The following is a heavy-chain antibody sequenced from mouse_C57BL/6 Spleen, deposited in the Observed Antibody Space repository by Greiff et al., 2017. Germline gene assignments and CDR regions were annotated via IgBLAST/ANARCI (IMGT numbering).Heavy chain of an antibody. CDR2: IDPSDSYT. J-gene: IGHJ2*01. CDR1: GYTFTSYW. V-gene: IGHV1-69*01. Sequence: QVQLQQPGAELVMPGASVKLSCKASGYTFTSYWMHWVKQRPGQGLEWIGEIDPSDSYTNYNQKFKGKSTLTVDKSSSTAYMQLSSLTSEDSAVXYCARRSAGTVFDYWGQGTTLTVSS. CDR3: ARRSAGTVFDY. D-gene: IGHD4-1*01.